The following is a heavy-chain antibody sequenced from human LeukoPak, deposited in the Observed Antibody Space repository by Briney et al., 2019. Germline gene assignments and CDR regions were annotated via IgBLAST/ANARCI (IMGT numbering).Heavy chain of an antibody. J-gene: IGHJ4*02. CDR1: GFTFSSYA. CDR2: ISASGGST. CDR3: AKGRNDYKYYFDY. Sequence: GGSLRLSCAASGFTFSSYAMSWVRQAPGKGLEWVSLISASGGSTYYADPVKGRFTISRDNSKNTLYLQMSSLRAEDTAVYYCAKGRNDYKYYFDYWGQGTLVTVSS. V-gene: IGHV3-23*01. D-gene: IGHD5-24*01.